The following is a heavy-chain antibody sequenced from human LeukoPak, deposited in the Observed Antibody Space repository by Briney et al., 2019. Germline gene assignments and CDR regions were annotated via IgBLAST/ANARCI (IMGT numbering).Heavy chain of an antibody. CDR3: ASQTSGYSGYSSHY. J-gene: IGHJ4*02. V-gene: IGHV3-23*01. CDR2: ISGSGGSK. CDR1: GFTFSSYA. Sequence: GGSLRLSCAASGFTFSSYAMSWVRQAPGKGLDWVSAISGSGGSKSYADSVKGRFTISRDNSKNTLYPQMNSLRAVDTAVYYCASQTSGYSGYSSHYWGQGTLVTVSS. D-gene: IGHD5-12*01.